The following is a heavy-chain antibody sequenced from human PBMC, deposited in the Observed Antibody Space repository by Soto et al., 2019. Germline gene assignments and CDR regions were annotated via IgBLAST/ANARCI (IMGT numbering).Heavy chain of an antibody. CDR1: GFTFSSYD. J-gene: IGHJ4*02. CDR2: IGTTGDT. Sequence: EVQLVESGGGLVQPGGSLRLSCSASGFTFSSYDMHWVRQGTGNGLEWVSAIGTTGDTYYAGSVKGRFTISRENAKNSLYLQMNSPRAGDTAIYFCARAIGPTLFDYWGQGTLVTVSS. CDR3: ARAIGPTLFDY. D-gene: IGHD3-22*01. V-gene: IGHV3-13*04.